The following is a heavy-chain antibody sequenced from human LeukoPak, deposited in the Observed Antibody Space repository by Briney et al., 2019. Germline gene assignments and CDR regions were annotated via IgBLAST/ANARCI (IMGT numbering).Heavy chain of an antibody. Sequence: GRSLRLSCAASGXTFSSYGMHWVRQAPGKGLEWVAVIWYDGSNKYYADSVKGRFTISRDNSKNTLYLQMNSLRAEDTAVYYCAREHSSSFDYWGQGTLVTVSS. CDR2: IWYDGSNK. D-gene: IGHD6-13*01. V-gene: IGHV3-33*01. J-gene: IGHJ4*02. CDR1: GXTFSSYG. CDR3: AREHSSSFDY.